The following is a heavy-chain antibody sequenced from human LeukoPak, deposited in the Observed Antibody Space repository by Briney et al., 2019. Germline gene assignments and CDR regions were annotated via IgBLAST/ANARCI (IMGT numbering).Heavy chain of an antibody. CDR3: ARGYCSGGSCYVPFDI. Sequence: SETLSLTCTVSGGSISSYYWSWIRQPPGKGLEWIGYIYTSGSTNYNPSLKSRVTISVDTSKNQFFLKLSSVTAADTAVYYCARGYCSGGSCYVPFDIWGQGTMVTVSS. CDR2: IYTSGST. CDR1: GGSISSYY. D-gene: IGHD2-15*01. V-gene: IGHV4-4*09. J-gene: IGHJ3*02.